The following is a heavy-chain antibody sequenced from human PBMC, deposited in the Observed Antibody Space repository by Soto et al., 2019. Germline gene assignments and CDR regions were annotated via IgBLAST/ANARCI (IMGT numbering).Heavy chain of an antibody. CDR1: GGPIRRGEHP. D-gene: IGHD3-3*01. Sequence: SETLSLTWTVSGGPIRRGEHPLSRLLHSPGKGLEWIGHIYNSGITYYNPSLKSRVVISIDTSRNQFSLRLNSLTAADRAVYFCASGVTVFGVVSRVRFASWGQGTEVPVSS. J-gene: IGHJ1*01. V-gene: IGHV4-30-4*08. CDR3: ASGVTVFGVVSRVRFAS. CDR2: IYNSGIT.